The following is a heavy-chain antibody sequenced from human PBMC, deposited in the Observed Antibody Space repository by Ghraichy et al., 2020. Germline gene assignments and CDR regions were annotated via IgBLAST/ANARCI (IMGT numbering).Heavy chain of an antibody. Sequence: SETLSLTCTVSGDSINSYFWAWVRQPAGKGLEWIGRIFSSGSTNYNPSLKSRINISVDMSKNEFSLKMTSVTAADTGVYYCAREMGTVTDDAFDILGHG. V-gene: IGHV4-4*07. CDR1: GDSINSYF. D-gene: IGHD4-17*01. CDR3: AREMGTVTDDAFDI. J-gene: IGHJ3*02. CDR2: IFSSGST.